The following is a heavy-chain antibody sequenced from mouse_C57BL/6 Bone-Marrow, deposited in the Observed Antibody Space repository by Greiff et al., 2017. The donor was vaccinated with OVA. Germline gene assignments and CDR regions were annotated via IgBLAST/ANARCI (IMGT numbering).Heavy chain of an antibody. D-gene: IGHD1-1*01. CDR1: GYTFTSYW. CDR3: ARGGYYYPTVWYFDV. Sequence: QVQLQQPGAELVKPGASVKLSCKASGYTFTSYWMHWVKQRPGQGLEWIGMIHPNSGSTDYNEKFKSKATLTVDKSSSTAYMQLSSLTSEDSAVYYCARGGYYYPTVWYFDVWGTGTTVTVSS. CDR2: IHPNSGST. V-gene: IGHV1-64*01. J-gene: IGHJ1*03.